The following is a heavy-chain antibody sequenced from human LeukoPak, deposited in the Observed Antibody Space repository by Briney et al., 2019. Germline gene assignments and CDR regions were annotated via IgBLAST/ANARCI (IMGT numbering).Heavy chain of an antibody. CDR3: ATLRGASTAVFDS. J-gene: IGHJ4*02. D-gene: IGHD2-2*01. V-gene: IGHV4-59*08. Sequence: SETLSLPCTVSGGSIRYDYWTWIRQSPGKRLEWIGYIHYSGATNYSPSLKSRVTISVDTSKNHFSLKLSSVTAADTALYYCATLRGASTAVFDSWGQGTLVTVSS. CDR1: GGSIRYDY. CDR2: IHYSGAT.